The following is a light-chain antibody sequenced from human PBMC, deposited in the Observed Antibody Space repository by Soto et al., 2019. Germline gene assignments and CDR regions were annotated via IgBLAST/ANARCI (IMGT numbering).Light chain of an antibody. Sequence: EIAMTQSPATXSXXPXXXXXXXXRASQSVRSNLAWYQQKPGQAPRLLIYGASTRATGIPARFSGSGSGTEFTLTISSLQSEDFALYYCQQYNNWPPITFGQGTRLEIK. CDR3: QQYNNWPPIT. CDR2: GAS. CDR1: QSVRSN. J-gene: IGKJ5*01. V-gene: IGKV3-15*01.